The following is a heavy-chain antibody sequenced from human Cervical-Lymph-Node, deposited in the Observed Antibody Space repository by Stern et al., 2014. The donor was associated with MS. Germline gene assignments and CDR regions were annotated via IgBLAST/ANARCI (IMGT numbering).Heavy chain of an antibody. CDR2: IYWNDDK. CDR3: ARSLVAVDEFDF. D-gene: IGHD5-12*01. CDR1: GFSLNTPGRG. Sequence: QVTLKESGPTLVKPTQTLTLTCTFSGFSLNTPGRGVGWIRQPPGKALEWLALIYWNDDKYYRPSLKTRLTISKDTSKKQVVLTMTNMDPVDTATYYCARSLVAVDEFDFWGQGTLVAVSS. V-gene: IGHV2-5*01. J-gene: IGHJ4*02.